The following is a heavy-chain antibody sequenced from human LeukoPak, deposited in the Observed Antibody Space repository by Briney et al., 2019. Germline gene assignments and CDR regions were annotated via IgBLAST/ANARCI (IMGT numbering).Heavy chain of an antibody. CDR2: INRDGSTT. CDR1: GFTFSNYW. V-gene: IGHV3-74*03. D-gene: IGHD3-10*01. CDR3: ARDKKSGESSEIDY. Sequence: GGSLRLSCAASGFTFSNYWVHWVRQAPGKGLVGVSRINRDGSTTKYADSVKGRFTVSRDNAKNTLNLQMNSLRAEDTAVYYCARDKKSGESSEIDYWGQGTLVTVSS. J-gene: IGHJ4*02.